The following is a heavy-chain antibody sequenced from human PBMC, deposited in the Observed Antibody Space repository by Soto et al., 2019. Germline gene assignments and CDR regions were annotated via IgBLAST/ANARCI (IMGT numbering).Heavy chain of an antibody. D-gene: IGHD6-6*01. CDR3: ARVSSSSAYYYFDY. V-gene: IGHV3-11*01. CDR2: ISSSGSTI. Sequence: GGSLRLSCAASGFTFSDYYMSWIRQAPGKGLEWVSYISSSGSTIYYADSVKGRFTISRDNAKNSLYLQMNSLRAEDTAVYYCARVSSSSAYYYFDYWGQGTLVTVSS. J-gene: IGHJ4*02. CDR1: GFTFSDYY.